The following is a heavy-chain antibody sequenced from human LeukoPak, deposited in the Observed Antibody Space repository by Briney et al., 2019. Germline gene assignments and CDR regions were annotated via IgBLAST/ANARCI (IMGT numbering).Heavy chain of an antibody. CDR2: IYYSGST. CDR1: GGSISSGGYY. Sequence: SQTLSLICTVSGGSISSGGYYWSWIRQHPGKGLEWIGYIYYSGSTYYNPSLKSRVTISVDTSKNQFSLKLSSVTAADTAVYYCARDQEGGYYGSGSYFDYWGQGTLVTVSS. D-gene: IGHD3-10*01. J-gene: IGHJ4*02. V-gene: IGHV4-31*03. CDR3: ARDQEGGYYGSGSYFDY.